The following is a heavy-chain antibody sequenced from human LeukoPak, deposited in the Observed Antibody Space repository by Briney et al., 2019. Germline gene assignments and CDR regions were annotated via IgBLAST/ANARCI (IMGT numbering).Heavy chain of an antibody. D-gene: IGHD6-13*01. CDR2: ISWNSGSI. Sequence: GGSLRLSCAASGFTFDDYAMHWARQAPGKGLEWVSGISWNSGSIGYADSVKGRFTISRDNAKNSLYLQMNSLRAEDMALYYCARQLAHEGYYFDYWGQGTLVTVSS. V-gene: IGHV3-9*03. CDR3: ARQLAHEGYYFDY. CDR1: GFTFDDYA. J-gene: IGHJ4*02.